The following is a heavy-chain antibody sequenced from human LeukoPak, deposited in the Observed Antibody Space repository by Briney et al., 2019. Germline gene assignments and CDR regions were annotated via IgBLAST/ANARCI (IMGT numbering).Heavy chain of an antibody. CDR3: ASRDRTVTTDFDY. CDR1: GYTFTGYY. Sequence: ASLKVSCKASGYTFTGYYMHWVRQAPGQGLEWMGWINPNSGGTNYAQKFQGRVTMTRDTSISTAYMELSRLRSDDTAVYYCASRDRTVTTDFDYWGQGTLVTVSS. V-gene: IGHV1-2*02. CDR2: INPNSGGT. J-gene: IGHJ4*02. D-gene: IGHD4-17*01.